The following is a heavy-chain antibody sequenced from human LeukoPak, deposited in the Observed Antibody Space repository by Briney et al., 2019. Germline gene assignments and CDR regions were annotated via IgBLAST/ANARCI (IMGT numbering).Heavy chain of an antibody. Sequence: ASVKVSCKASGYNFISYYMHWVRQAPGQGLEWMGIINPSGGSTSYTQKFQDRVSMTRDTSTSTVYMELSSLKSEDTAVYYCAREDVVLVDAVRYYYYGMDVWGQGTTVTVSS. CDR1: GYNFISYY. J-gene: IGHJ6*02. CDR2: INPSGGST. CDR3: AREDVVLVDAVRYYYYGMDV. D-gene: IGHD2-8*01. V-gene: IGHV1-46*01.